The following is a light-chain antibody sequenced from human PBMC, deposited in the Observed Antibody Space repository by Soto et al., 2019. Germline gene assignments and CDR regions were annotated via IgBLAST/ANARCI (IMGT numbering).Light chain of an antibody. J-gene: IGLJ3*02. V-gene: IGLV1-47*01. Sequence: QAVVTQPPSASGTPGQRVTISCSGSSSNIGSNYVYWYQQLPGTAPKLLIYRNNQRPSGVPDRFSGSKSGTSASLAISGLRSEDEADYYCAAWDDSLSGGWVFGGGTKLTVL. CDR3: AAWDDSLSGGWV. CDR1: SSNIGSNY. CDR2: RNN.